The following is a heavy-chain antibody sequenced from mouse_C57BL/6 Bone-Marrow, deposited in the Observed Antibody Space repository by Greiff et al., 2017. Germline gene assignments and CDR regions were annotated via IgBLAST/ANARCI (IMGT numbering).Heavy chain of an antibody. Sequence: VQLQQSGPELVKPGASVKISCKASGYSFTDYNMNWVKQSNGKSLEWIGVINPNYGTPSSNQKFKGKATLTVDQSSLTAYMQLNSLTSEDSAVYYCARGYDYDYAMDYWGQGTSVTVSS. CDR3: ARGYDYDYAMDY. J-gene: IGHJ4*01. CDR1: GYSFTDYN. D-gene: IGHD2-4*01. CDR2: INPNYGTP. V-gene: IGHV1-39*01.